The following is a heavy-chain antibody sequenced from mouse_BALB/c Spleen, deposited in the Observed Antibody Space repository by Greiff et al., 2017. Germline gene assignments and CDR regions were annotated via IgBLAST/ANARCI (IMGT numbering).Heavy chain of an antibody. V-gene: IGHV1-14*01. CDR1: GFNIKDTY. CDR3: ARDYRGYYYAMDY. J-gene: IGHJ4*01. D-gene: IGHD2-14*01. Sequence: VQLQQSGAELVKPGASVKLSCTASGFNIKDTYMHWVKQRPEQGLEWIGYINPYNDGTKYNEKFKGKATLTSDKSSSTAYMELSSLTSEDSAVYYCARDYRGYYYAMDYWGQGTSVTVSS. CDR2: INPYNDGT.